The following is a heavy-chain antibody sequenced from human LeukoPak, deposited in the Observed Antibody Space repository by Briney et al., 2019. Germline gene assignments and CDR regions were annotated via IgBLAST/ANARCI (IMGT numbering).Heavy chain of an antibody. J-gene: IGHJ4*02. V-gene: IGHV3-30-3*01. CDR2: ISYDGSNK. Sequence: GGSLRLSCAASGFTFSSYAMHWVRQAPGKGLEWVAVISYDGSNKYYADSVKGRFTISRDNSKNTLYLQMNSLRAEDTAVYYCARVSSYAHWGQGTLVTVSS. D-gene: IGHD2-2*01. CDR3: ARVSSYAH. CDR1: GFTFSSYA.